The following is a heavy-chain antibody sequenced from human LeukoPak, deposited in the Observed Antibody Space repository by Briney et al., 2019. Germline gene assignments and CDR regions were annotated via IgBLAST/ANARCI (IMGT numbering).Heavy chain of an antibody. CDR3: ARDPSNTSGRYIYFDS. D-gene: IGHD6-19*01. CDR1: GYTFTRYA. CDR2: ISTYNGDT. J-gene: IGHJ4*02. V-gene: IGHV1-18*04. Sequence: ASVKVSCKSSGYTFTRYAIIWVRQAPGQGLEWMGWISTYNGDTNYAQNLQGRVTMTRDTSTSTAYMELRSLRSDDTAVYYCARDPSNTSGRYIYFDSWSQGILVTVSS.